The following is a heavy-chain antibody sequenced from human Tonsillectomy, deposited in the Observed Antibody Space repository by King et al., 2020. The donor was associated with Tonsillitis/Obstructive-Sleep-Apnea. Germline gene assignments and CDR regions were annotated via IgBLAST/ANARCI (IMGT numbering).Heavy chain of an antibody. CDR2: ISWNSGSI. Sequence: VQLVESGGGLVQPGRSLRLSCAASGFTFDDYAMHWVRQAPGKGLEWVSGISWNSGSIGYADSVKGRFTNSRDKAKNSLYLQMDSLRGEDTALYSCATGSSSSYYYYCVDVCGTGTTVTVSS. V-gene: IGHV3-9*01. J-gene: IGHJ6*03. CDR3: ATGSSSSYYYYCVDV. CDR1: GFTFDDYA. D-gene: IGHD6-13*01.